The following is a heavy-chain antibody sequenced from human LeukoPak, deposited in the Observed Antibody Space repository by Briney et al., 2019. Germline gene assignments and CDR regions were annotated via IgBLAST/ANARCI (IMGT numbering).Heavy chain of an antibody. J-gene: IGHJ4*02. D-gene: IGHD2-2*01. V-gene: IGHV3-23*01. CDR3: AKDRLFGIVVVPAAFDY. Sequence: PGGSLRLSCAASGFTFSSYAMSWVRQAPGKGLEWVSAISGSGGSTYYADSVKGRFTISRDNSKNTLYLQMNSLRAEDTAVYYCAKDRLFGIVVVPAAFDYWGQGTLVTVSS. CDR1: GFTFSSYA. CDR2: ISGSGGST.